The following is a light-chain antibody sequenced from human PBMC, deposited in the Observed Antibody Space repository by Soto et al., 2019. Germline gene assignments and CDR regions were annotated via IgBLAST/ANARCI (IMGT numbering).Light chain of an antibody. CDR3: LQVANFPRT. CDR2: AAH. J-gene: IGKJ1*01. V-gene: IGKV1-12*01. Sequence: DIQMTQSPSSVAASVGDTVTITCRASQDINSRLAWFQQQPGRPPKYVIQAAHMLQSGFPSRFAGSGSGRDFTLTIHTLQPEDSATYYCLQVANFPRTFGQGTKVE. CDR1: QDINSR.